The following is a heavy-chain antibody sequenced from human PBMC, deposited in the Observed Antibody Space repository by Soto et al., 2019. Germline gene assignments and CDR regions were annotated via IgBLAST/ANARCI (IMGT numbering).Heavy chain of an antibody. J-gene: IGHJ6*03. CDR1: GGSISSSSYY. CDR2: IYYSGST. D-gene: IGHD2-8*01. Sequence: PSETLSLTCTVSGGSISSSSYYWGWIRQPPGKGLEWIGSIYYSGSTYDNPSLKSRVTISVDTSKNQFSLKLSSVTAADTAVYYCARQRMYYYYMDVWGKGTTVTVSS. CDR3: ARQRMYYYYMDV. V-gene: IGHV4-39*01.